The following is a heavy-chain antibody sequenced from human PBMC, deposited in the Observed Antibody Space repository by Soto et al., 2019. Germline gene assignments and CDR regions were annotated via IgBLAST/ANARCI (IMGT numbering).Heavy chain of an antibody. Sequence: EVQLLESGGGLVQPGGSLRLSCAASGFTFSSYAMSWVRQAPGKGLEGVSAISGSGGSTDYADSVKGRFTISRDNSKNTLYLQMNSLRAEDTALYYCAKDLVSIFGVAPDYWGQGTLVTVSS. V-gene: IGHV3-23*01. D-gene: IGHD3-3*01. CDR2: ISGSGGST. J-gene: IGHJ4*02. CDR1: GFTFSSYA. CDR3: AKDLVSIFGVAPDY.